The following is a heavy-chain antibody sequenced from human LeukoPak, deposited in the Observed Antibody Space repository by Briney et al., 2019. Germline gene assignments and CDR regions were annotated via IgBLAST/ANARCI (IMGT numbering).Heavy chain of an antibody. CDR1: GVTLSSYE. D-gene: IGHD3-16*01. V-gene: IGHV3-48*03. CDR2: ISSSGTTI. Sequence: GGSLRLSCATSGVTLSSYEMNWVRQAPGKGLEWVSYISSSGTTIYYADSVKGRFTISRDNARNSLYLQMNSLRAEDTAVYYCARGSWGTDYWGQGTLVTVSS. CDR3: ARGSWGTDY. J-gene: IGHJ4*02.